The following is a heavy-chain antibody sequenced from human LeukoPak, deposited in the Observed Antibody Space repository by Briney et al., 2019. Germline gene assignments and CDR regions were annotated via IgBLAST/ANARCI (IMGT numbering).Heavy chain of an antibody. CDR3: ASGRSYDSSGLDY. CDR2: ISWNSGSI. CDR1: GFTFDDYA. D-gene: IGHD3-22*01. J-gene: IGHJ4*02. Sequence: GGSLRLSCAASGFTFDDYAMHWVRHAPGKGLEWVSGISWNSGSIGYADSVKGRFTISRDNAKNSLYLQMNSLRAEDTALYYCASGRSYDSSGLDYWGQGTLVTVSS. V-gene: IGHV3-9*01.